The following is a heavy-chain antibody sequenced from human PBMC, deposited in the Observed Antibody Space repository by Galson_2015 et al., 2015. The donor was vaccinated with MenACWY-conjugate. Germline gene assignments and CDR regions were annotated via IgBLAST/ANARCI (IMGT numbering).Heavy chain of an antibody. V-gene: IGHV3-48*02. CDR3: ARAGGIDY. CDR1: GFTFSTYT. J-gene: IGHJ4*02. CDR2: ISSGSNSI. D-gene: IGHD3-16*01. Sequence: SLRLSCAASGFTFSTYTMNWVRQAPGKGLEWVSFISSGSNSIYYEDSVKGRFTISRDNAKNSLYLQMDSLRDEDTAVYYCARAGGIDYWGQGTLVTVSS.